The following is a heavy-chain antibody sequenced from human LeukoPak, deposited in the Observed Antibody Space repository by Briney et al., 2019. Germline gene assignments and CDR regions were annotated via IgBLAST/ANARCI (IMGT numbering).Heavy chain of an antibody. CDR2: MNPNSGNT. J-gene: IGHJ4*02. D-gene: IGHD3-10*01. CDR3: ATVSGRITMLWGVLVAY. CDR1: GYTFTSYD. V-gene: IGHV1-8*01. Sequence: VASVKVSCKASGYTFTSYDINWVRQATGQGLEWMGWMNPNSGNTGYAQKFQGRVTMTRNTSISTAYMELSSLRSEDTAVYYCATVSGRITMLWGVLVAYWGQGTLVTVSS.